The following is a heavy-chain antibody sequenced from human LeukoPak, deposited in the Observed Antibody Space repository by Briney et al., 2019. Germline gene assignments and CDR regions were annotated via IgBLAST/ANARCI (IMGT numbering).Heavy chain of an antibody. V-gene: IGHV4-59*08. CDR3: ARDAPNAYYYGSGSS. CDR2: IYYSGST. D-gene: IGHD3-10*01. Sequence: SETLSLTCTVSGGSVSSYYWSWIRQPPGKGLEWIGYIYYSGSTNYNPSLKSRVTISVDTSKNQFSLKLSSVTAADTAVYYCARDAPNAYYYGSGSSWGQGTLVTVSS. J-gene: IGHJ5*02. CDR1: GGSVSSYY.